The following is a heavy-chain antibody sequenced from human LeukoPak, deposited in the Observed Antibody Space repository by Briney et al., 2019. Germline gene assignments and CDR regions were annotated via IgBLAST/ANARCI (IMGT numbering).Heavy chain of an antibody. D-gene: IGHD6-6*01. CDR3: ARQGYTSSSRFDF. J-gene: IGHJ4*02. CDR2: IYPGDSDT. Sequence: GASLQISCQGSGYSFTSYWIGWVRQMPGKGLEWMGIIYPGDSDTRYSPSFQGQVTISADRSISTAYLQWSSLQASDTAMYYCARQGYTSSSRFDFWGQGTLVTVSS. V-gene: IGHV5-51*01. CDR1: GYSFTSYW.